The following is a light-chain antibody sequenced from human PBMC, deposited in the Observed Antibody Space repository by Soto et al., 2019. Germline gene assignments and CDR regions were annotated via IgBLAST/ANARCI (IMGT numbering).Light chain of an antibody. J-gene: IGLJ1*01. CDR2: DVS. CDR1: SSDVGDYNY. V-gene: IGLV2-11*01. CDR3: CSYAGNYAFV. Sequence: QSALTQPRSVSGSPGQSVTISCTGTSSDVGDYNYVSWYQQHPGKAPKLMICDVSKRPSGVPDRFSGSKSGNTASLTISGLQAEDEADYYCCSYAGNYAFVFGTGTKLTV.